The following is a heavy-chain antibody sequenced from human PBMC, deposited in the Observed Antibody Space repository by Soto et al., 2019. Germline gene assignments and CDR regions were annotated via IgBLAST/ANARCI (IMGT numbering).Heavy chain of an antibody. CDR2: IYHSGST. CDR3: ARDQGSELPMFNWFDP. Sequence: SETLSLTCAVYGGSFSGYYWSWLRQPPGKGLEWIGYIYHSGSTYYNPSLKSRVTISVDRSKNQFSLKLSSVTAADTAVYYCARDQGSELPMFNWFDPWGQGTLVTVSS. CDR1: GGSFSGYY. J-gene: IGHJ5*02. D-gene: IGHD1-26*01. V-gene: IGHV4-34*01.